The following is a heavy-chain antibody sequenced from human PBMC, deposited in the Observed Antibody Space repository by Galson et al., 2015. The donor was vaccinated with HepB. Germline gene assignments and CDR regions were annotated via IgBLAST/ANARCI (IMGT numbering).Heavy chain of an antibody. J-gene: IGHJ6*02. D-gene: IGHD6-13*01. Sequence: SLRLSCAASGFTVSSNYMSWVRQAPGKGLEWVSVIYSGGSTYYADSVKGRFTISRDNSKNTLYLQMNSLRAEDTAVYYCARDREGSWASDYYYGMDVWGQGTTVTVSS. V-gene: IGHV3-53*01. CDR1: GFTVSSNY. CDR3: ARDREGSWASDYYYGMDV. CDR2: IYSGGST.